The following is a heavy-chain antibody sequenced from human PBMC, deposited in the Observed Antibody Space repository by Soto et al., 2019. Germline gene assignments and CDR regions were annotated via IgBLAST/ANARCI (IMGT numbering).Heavy chain of an antibody. V-gene: IGHV4-30-2*01. D-gene: IGHD5-18*01. CDR3: ARDNGYSYGYFDY. Sequence: PSETLSLTCAVSGGSISSGGYSWSWIRQPPGKGLEWIGYIYHSGSTYYNPSLKSRVTISVDRSKNQFSLKLSSVTAADTAVYYCARDNGYSYGYFDYWGQGTLVTVSS. J-gene: IGHJ4*02. CDR1: GGSISSGGYS. CDR2: IYHSGST.